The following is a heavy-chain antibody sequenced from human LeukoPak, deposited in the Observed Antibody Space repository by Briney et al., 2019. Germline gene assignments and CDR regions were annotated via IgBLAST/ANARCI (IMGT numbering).Heavy chain of an antibody. Sequence: PSETLSLTCTVSGGSISSSSYYWGWIRHPPGRGLEGIGSIYYSGSTYYNPSLKSRVPISVDQSTTQFPLKLSSVPAADTAVYYCARVGYSYGYGDYWGQGTLVTVSS. V-gene: IGHV4-39*06. CDR3: ARVGYSYGYGDY. D-gene: IGHD5-18*01. CDR1: GGSISSSSYY. J-gene: IGHJ4*02. CDR2: IYYSGST.